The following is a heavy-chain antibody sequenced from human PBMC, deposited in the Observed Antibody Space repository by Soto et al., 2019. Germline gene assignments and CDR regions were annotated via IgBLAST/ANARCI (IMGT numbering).Heavy chain of an antibody. Sequence: EVQLVESGGGLVQPGGSLRLSCAASGFTFSNYWMHWVRQAPGKGLVWVSRINFDESTTTYADSVQGRFTISRDNAKNTLYLQLNRLRAEDTAIYYCVTGRRTAGRVYHFEDWGQGALVTVSS. V-gene: IGHV3-74*01. D-gene: IGHD6-6*01. CDR1: GFTFSNYW. CDR2: INFDESTT. CDR3: VTGRRTAGRVYHFED. J-gene: IGHJ4*02.